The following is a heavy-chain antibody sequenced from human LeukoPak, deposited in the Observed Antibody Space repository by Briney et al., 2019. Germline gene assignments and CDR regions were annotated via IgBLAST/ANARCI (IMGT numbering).Heavy chain of an antibody. CDR2: IIPIFGTA. V-gene: IGHV1-69*06. J-gene: IGHJ4*02. CDR1: GGTFSSYA. D-gene: IGHD1-26*01. CDR3: ARDYSGSYTGYFDY. Sequence: ASVKVSCKASGGTFSSYAISWVRQAPGQGLEWMGGIIPIFGTANYAQKFQGRVTITADKSTSTAYMELSSLRSEDTAVYYCARDYSGSYTGYFDYWGQGTLVTVSS.